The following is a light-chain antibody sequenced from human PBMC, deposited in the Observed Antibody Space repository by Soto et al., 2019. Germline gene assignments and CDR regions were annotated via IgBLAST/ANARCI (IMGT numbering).Light chain of an antibody. CDR1: SSDVGSYNL. Sequence: QSALTQPASVSGSPGQSITISCTGTSSDVGSYNLVSWYQQHPGKAPKLMIYETTKRPSGVSNRFSGAKSGNTASLTISGLQAEDEADYFCSSYEGISTPNWVFGGGTKLTVL. CDR2: ETT. CDR3: SSYEGISTPNWV. J-gene: IGLJ3*02. V-gene: IGLV2-23*01.